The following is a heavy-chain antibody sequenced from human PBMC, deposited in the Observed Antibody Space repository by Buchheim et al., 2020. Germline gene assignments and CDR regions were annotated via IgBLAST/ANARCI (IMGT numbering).Heavy chain of an antibody. V-gene: IGHV2-5*02. J-gene: IGHJ4*02. Sequence: QITLKESGPTLVKPTQTLTLTCTFSGLSLSTSGVGVGWIRQPPGKALEWLALIYWDDDKRYSPSLKSRLTITKDTSKNQVVLTMTNMDPVDTATYYCAHRSGSGWYGGSRWYFDYWGQGTL. CDR2: IYWDDDK. CDR3: AHRSGSGWYGGSRWYFDY. CDR1: GLSLSTSGVG. D-gene: IGHD6-19*01.